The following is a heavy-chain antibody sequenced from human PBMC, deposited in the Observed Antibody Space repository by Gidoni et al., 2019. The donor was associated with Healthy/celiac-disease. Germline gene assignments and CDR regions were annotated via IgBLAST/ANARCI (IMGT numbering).Heavy chain of an antibody. CDR2: ISSNGGST. CDR3: VKALTYDYVWGSPLHDY. J-gene: IGHJ4*02. CDR1: GFTFRRYA. Sequence: EVQLVESGGGLVQPGGSLRLSCSASGFTFRRYAMHWVRQAPGKGLEYVSAISSNGGSTYYADSVKGRFTISRDNSKNTLYLQMSSLRAEDTAVYYCVKALTYDYVWGSPLHDYWGQGTLVTVSS. V-gene: IGHV3-64D*08. D-gene: IGHD3-16*01.